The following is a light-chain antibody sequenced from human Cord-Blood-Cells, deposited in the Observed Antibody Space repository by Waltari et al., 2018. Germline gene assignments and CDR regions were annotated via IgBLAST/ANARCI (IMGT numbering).Light chain of an antibody. CDR1: QSVSSSY. J-gene: IGKJ5*01. CDR3: QQYGSSIT. Sequence: EIVLTQSPGTLSLSPGERATLSCRASQSVSSSYLAWYQQKPGQAPRLLIYGASSRATGIPDRFSGSGSGIDFTLTISRLEPEDFAVYYCQQYGSSITFGQGTR. CDR2: GAS. V-gene: IGKV3-20*01.